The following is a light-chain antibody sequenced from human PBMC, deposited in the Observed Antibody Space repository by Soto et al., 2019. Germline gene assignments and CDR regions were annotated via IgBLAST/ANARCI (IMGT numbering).Light chain of an antibody. Sequence: DILLTQSPGTVSLSQGERASLSCRASQSVSSSYLAWYQQKPGQAPRLLIYGASSRATGIPDRFSGSGSGTDFTLTISRLEPEDFAVYYCQQYDSSPKTFGQGTKVAI. CDR3: QQYDSSPKT. CDR1: QSVSSSY. CDR2: GAS. V-gene: IGKV3-20*01. J-gene: IGKJ1*01.